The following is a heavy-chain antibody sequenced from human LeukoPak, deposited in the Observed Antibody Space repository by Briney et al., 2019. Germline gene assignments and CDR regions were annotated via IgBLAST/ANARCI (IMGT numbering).Heavy chain of an antibody. CDR1: GGSISSYY. CDR2: IYTSGST. CDR3: ASDRIEVDAFDI. J-gene: IGHJ3*02. Sequence: SETLSLTCTVSGGSISSYYWSWIRQPPGKGLEWIGRIYTSGSTNYNPSLKSRVTISVDTSRNQFSLKLSSVTAADTAVYYCASDRIEVDAFDIWGQGTMVTVSS. V-gene: IGHV4-4*08. D-gene: IGHD2-15*01.